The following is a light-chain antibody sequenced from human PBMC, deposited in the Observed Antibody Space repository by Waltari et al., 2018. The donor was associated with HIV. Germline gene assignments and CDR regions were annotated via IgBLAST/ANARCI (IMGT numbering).Light chain of an antibody. CDR3: QQYNTYSQT. V-gene: IGKV1-5*03. CDR1: RSISTW. J-gene: IGKJ1*01. Sequence: DVQMTQSPSTLSASVGDTVTITCRASRSISTWLAWYQQKPGKAPKLLIYRASSLQSGVPSRFSGSGSETEFTLTINSLQPDDFATYYCQQYNTYSQTFGQGTKVDIK. CDR2: RAS.